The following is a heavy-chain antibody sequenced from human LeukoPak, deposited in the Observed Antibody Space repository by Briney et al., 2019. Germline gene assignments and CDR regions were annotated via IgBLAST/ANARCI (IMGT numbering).Heavy chain of an antibody. CDR2: IYYSGST. V-gene: IGHV4-59*12. D-gene: IGHD6-13*01. Sequence: SETLSLTCTVSGGSISSYYWSWIRQPPGKGLEWIGYIYYSGSTNYNPSLKSRVTISVDTSKNQFSLKLSSVTAADTAVYYCARAISSSWRLFDWFDPWGQGTLVTVSS. J-gene: IGHJ5*02. CDR1: GGSISSYY. CDR3: ARAISSSWRLFDWFDP.